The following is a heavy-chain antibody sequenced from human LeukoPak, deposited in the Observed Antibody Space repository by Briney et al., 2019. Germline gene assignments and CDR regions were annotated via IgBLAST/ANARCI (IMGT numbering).Heavy chain of an antibody. V-gene: IGHV4-59*08. J-gene: IGHJ5*02. CDR1: GGSISSYY. CDR2: IYYSGST. D-gene: IGHD6-13*01. Sequence: SETLSLTCTVSGGSISSYYWSWIRQPPGKGLEWIGYIYYSGSTNYNPSLKSRVTISVDTSKNQFSLKLSSVTAADTAVYYCARLKRSEQQLVYGHNGNWFDPWGQGTLVTVSS. CDR3: ARLKRSEQQLVYGHNGNWFDP.